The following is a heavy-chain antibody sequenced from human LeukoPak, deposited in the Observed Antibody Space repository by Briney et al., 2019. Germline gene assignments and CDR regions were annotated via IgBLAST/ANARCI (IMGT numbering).Heavy chain of an antibody. CDR1: GYTFTGYY. J-gene: IGHJ4*02. D-gene: IGHD3-3*01. CDR3: ARVSFGVVTSFDY. Sequence: ASVKVSCXASGYTFTGYYMHWVRQAPGQGLEWMGRINPNSGGTNYAQKFQGRVTMTRDTSISTAYMELSRLRSDDTAVYYCARVSFGVVTSFDYWGQGTLVTVSS. CDR2: INPNSGGT. V-gene: IGHV1-2*06.